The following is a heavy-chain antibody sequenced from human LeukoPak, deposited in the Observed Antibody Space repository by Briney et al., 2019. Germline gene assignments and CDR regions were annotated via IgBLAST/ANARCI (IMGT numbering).Heavy chain of an antibody. CDR3: AKDYGDWGRRRFDF. CDR1: GFIFSNYW. J-gene: IGHJ4*02. CDR2: IKQDGREE. D-gene: IGHD7-27*01. V-gene: IGHV3-7*05. Sequence: PGGSLRLSCAASGFIFSNYWMSWVRQAPGKGLEWVANIKQDGREEYYVDSLKGRFTISRDNAKNSLYLEMNSLRVEDTAVYYCAKDYGDWGRRRFDFWGQGTLVTVSS.